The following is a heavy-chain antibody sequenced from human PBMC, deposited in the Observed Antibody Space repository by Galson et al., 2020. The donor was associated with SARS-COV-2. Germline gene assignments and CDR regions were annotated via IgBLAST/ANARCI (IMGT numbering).Heavy chain of an antibody. CDR2: IYYSGST. Sequence: SETLSLTCTVSGGSISSGGYYWSWIRQHPGKGLEWIGYIYYSGSTYYNPSLKSRVTISVDTSKNQFSLKLSSVTAADTAVYYCARDIRLSSGYDESSGYYDLGYFDYWGQGTLVTVSS. D-gene: IGHD3-22*01. V-gene: IGHV4-31*03. CDR3: ARDIRLSSGYDESSGYYDLGYFDY. CDR1: GGSISSGGYY. J-gene: IGHJ4*02.